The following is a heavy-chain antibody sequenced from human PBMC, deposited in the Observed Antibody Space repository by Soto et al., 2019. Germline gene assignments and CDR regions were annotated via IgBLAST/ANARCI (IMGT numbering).Heavy chain of an antibody. Sequence: ASVKVSCKASGGTFSSYAISWVRQAPGQGLEWKGGIIPIFGTANYAQKFQGRVTITADESTSTAYMELSSLRSEDTAVYYCARKVVAATLYNWFDPWGQGTLVTVSS. D-gene: IGHD2-15*01. CDR1: GGTFSSYA. V-gene: IGHV1-69*13. CDR3: ARKVVAATLYNWFDP. J-gene: IGHJ5*02. CDR2: IIPIFGTA.